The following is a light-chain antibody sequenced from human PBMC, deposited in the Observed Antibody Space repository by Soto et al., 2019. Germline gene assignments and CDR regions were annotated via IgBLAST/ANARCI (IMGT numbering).Light chain of an antibody. V-gene: IGKV3-20*01. Sequence: EIVLTQSPGTLSLSPGEIATLSCRASQSVSSSYLAWYQQKPGQAPRLLIYGASNRATGIPDRFSGSGSGTDFTLTISRLEPEDFAVYYCQQYGNSPWTFGQGTKVEI. CDR1: QSVSSSY. CDR3: QQYGNSPWT. CDR2: GAS. J-gene: IGKJ1*01.